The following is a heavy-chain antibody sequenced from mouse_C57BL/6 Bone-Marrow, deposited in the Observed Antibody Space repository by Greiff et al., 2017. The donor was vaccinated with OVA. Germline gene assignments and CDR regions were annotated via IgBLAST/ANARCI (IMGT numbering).Heavy chain of an antibody. CDR3: TRGLYPYFDY. J-gene: IGHJ2*01. D-gene: IGHD2-3*01. CDR2: IDPETGGT. Sequence: VKLMESGAELVRPGASVTLSCKASGYTFTDYEMHWVKQTPVHGLEWIGAIDPETGGTAYNQKFKGKAILTADKSSSTAYMELRSLTSEDSAVYYCTRGLYPYFDYWGQGTTLTVSS. CDR1: GYTFTDYE. V-gene: IGHV1-15*01.